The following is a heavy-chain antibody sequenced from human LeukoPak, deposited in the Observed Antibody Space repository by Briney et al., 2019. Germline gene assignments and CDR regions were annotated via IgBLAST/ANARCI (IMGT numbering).Heavy chain of an antibody. D-gene: IGHD3-10*01. J-gene: IGHJ4*02. CDR2: INDRGST. Sequence: LETLSHTCTVSGGSLNIYYWSWLRQSPGKGLEWIAFINDRGSTNYIPSLMSRATISMDTSQSQFSLTLNSVTPADAGVYFCARSSSASYHHAFALWGQGILVTVSP. V-gene: IGHV4-59*01. CDR1: GGSLNIYY. CDR3: ARSSSASYHHAFAL.